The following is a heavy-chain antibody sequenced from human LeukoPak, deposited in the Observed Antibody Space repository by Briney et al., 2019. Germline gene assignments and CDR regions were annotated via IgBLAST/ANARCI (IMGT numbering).Heavy chain of an antibody. D-gene: IGHD3-22*01. Sequence: GSLRLSCAASGFTFSSYEMNWVRQAPVKGLEWVSYISSSGSTIYYADSVKGRFTISRDNAKNSLYLQMNSLRAEDTAVYYCARAFHYYDSSGKPYYFDYWGQGTLVTVSS. V-gene: IGHV3-48*03. CDR2: ISSSGSTI. CDR3: ARAFHYYDSSGKPYYFDY. CDR1: GFTFSSYE. J-gene: IGHJ4*02.